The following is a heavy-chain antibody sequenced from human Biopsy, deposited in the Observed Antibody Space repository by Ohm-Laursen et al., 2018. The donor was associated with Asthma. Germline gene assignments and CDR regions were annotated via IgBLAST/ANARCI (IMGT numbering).Heavy chain of an antibody. CDR1: GFSVSSNY. Sequence: LRLSCTASGFSVSSNYMSWVRQAPGKGLEWIAYIYSSGDTYYSPSLKSRVSISLDTSKNQFSLRLTSVTAADTAVYYCARDRAMISETWGQGTLVTVCS. D-gene: IGHD3-22*01. CDR3: ARDRAMISET. J-gene: IGHJ5*02. V-gene: IGHV4-30-4*08. CDR2: IYSSGDT.